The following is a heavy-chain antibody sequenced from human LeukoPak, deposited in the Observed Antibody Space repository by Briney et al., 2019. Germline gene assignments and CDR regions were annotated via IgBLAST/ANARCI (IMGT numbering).Heavy chain of an antibody. CDR2: FDVIDGET. CDR1: GSSLSELS. J-gene: IGHJ4*02. Sequence: ASVKVSCTVSGSSLSELSLYWVRQAPGKGLEWMGGFDVIDGETFYAQRFQGRVTMTEDSSTDTAYMGLSSLRSDDTAFYYCAAGRPYSLLDYWGQGTLLTVSS. V-gene: IGHV1-24*01. CDR3: AAGRPYSLLDY. D-gene: IGHD5-18*01.